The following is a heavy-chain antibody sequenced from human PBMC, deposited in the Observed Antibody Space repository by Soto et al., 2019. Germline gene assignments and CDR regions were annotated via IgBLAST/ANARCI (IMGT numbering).Heavy chain of an antibody. CDR2: ISYDGTNK. V-gene: IGHV3-30*18. J-gene: IGHJ6*02. CDR1: GFTFSTYG. D-gene: IGHD4-17*01. CDR3: AKDLQSYGDYDYYCYGMDV. Sequence: QVQLVDSGGGEVQPGRSLTISCAASGFTFSTYGMHWVRQTPGKGLEWVVVISYDGTNKFYSDSVKGRFTISRDNFKNTLTLQMNSLRADDTAVYSCAKDLQSYGDYDYYCYGMDVWGLGTRVTVSS.